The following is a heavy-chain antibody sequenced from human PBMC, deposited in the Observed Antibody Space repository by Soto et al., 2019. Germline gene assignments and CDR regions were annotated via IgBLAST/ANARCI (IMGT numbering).Heavy chain of an antibody. V-gene: IGHV3-66*01. D-gene: IGHD4-17*01. CDR2: IYSGGET. CDR3: SSRKYPDGAYDY. CDR1: GFTVTSTH. J-gene: IGHJ4*02. Sequence: EVQVVQSGGGLVQPGGSLRLSCTASGFTVTSTHMSWVRQAPGNGLEWVTIIYSGGETYYADSVKGRFTLSRDTSENTLYLQMNSLRAEDTAVYYYSSRKYPDGAYDYWGQGTLVTVSS.